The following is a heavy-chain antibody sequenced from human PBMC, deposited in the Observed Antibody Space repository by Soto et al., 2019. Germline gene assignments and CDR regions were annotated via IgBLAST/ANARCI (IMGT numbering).Heavy chain of an antibody. CDR1: GYSFSSYW. Sequence: PGESLKISCKGSGYSFSSYWIGWVRQMPGKGLEWMGIIYPGDSDTRYSPSFQGQVTISADKSINTAYLQWSSLKASDTAMYYCARHVEYYDILTGSTPYYYYYMDVWGKGTTVTVSS. CDR3: ARHVEYYDILTGSTPYYYYYMDV. D-gene: IGHD3-9*01. V-gene: IGHV5-51*01. J-gene: IGHJ6*03. CDR2: IYPGDSDT.